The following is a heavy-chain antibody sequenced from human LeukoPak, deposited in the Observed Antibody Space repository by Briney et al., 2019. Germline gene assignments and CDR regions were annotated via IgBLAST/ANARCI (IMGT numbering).Heavy chain of an antibody. V-gene: IGHV4-61*02. CDR3: ATAGDDVDSVMIWDF. D-gene: IGHD3/OR15-3a*01. CDR2: IYTSGTT. CDR1: GGSISSGNYY. Sequence: SETLSLTCTVSGGSISSGNYYYSWIRQPAGKGLEWLGRIYTSGTTNYNPSLKSRVTISVDTSKNQFSLKLSSVTAADTAVYYCATAGDDVDSVMIWDFWGQGTLVTVSS. J-gene: IGHJ4*02.